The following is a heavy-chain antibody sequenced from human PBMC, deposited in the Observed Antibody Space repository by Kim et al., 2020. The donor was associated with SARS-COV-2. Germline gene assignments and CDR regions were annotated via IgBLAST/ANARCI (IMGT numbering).Heavy chain of an antibody. J-gene: IGHJ4*02. CDR3: ARSGRAMGFDY. CDR2: NE. Sequence: NEYYADSMKGRFIISRDNSKNTLYLQLNSLRADDTGLYYCARSGRAMGFDYWGQGTQVTVSS. V-gene: IGHV3-33*01. D-gene: IGHD1-26*01.